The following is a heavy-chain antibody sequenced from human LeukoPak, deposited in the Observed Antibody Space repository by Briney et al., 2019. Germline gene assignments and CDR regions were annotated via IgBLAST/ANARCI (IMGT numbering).Heavy chain of an antibody. D-gene: IGHD6-13*01. CDR1: GGSISSYY. J-gene: IGHJ5*02. CDR3: ARGYSSSWHVWFDP. V-gene: IGHV4-59*01. CDR2: IYYSGST. Sequence: SETLSLTCTVSGGSISSYYWSWIRQPPGKGLEWIGYIYYSGSTNYNPSLKSRVTISVDTSKNQFSLKLSSVTAADTAVYYCARGYSSSWHVWFDPWGQGTLVTVSS.